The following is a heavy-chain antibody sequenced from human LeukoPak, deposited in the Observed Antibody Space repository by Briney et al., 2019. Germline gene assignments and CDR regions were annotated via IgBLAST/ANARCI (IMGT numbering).Heavy chain of an antibody. V-gene: IGHV3-30-3*01. Sequence: GGSLRLSCAASGFTFSSYAMHWVRQAPGKGLEWVAVISYDGSNKYYADSVKGRFTISRDNSKNTLYPQMNSLRAEDTAVYYCARVLTPSKTGTTLDYGMDVWGQGTTVTVSS. CDR1: GFTFSSYA. D-gene: IGHD1-1*01. J-gene: IGHJ6*02. CDR3: ARVLTPSKTGTTLDYGMDV. CDR2: ISYDGSNK.